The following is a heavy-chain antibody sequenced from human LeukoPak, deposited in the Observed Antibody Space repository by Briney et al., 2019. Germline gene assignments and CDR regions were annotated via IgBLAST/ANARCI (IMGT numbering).Heavy chain of an antibody. J-gene: IGHJ5*02. Sequence: GGSLRLSCAASGFTFSSYAMSWVRQSPGKGLEWVSGLSGGAGSTYYAYYTDSVKGRFTISRDNSRNTLYLEMKSLRADDTAVYYCAKERWLDIVVVVAATRRPNWFDPWGQGTLVTVSS. V-gene: IGHV3-23*01. CDR2: LSGGAGST. CDR1: GFTFSSYA. D-gene: IGHD2-15*01. CDR3: AKERWLDIVVVVAATRRPNWFDP.